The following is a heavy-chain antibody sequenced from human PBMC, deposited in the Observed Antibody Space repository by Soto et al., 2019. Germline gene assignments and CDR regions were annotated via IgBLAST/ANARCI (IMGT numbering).Heavy chain of an antibody. J-gene: IGHJ4*02. CDR1: GFTFSNYW. V-gene: IGHV3-7*03. CDR3: ARGTRNPGLDN. CDR2: IKEDGSKQ. Sequence: VQLVESGGGLVQPGGSLRLSCAASGFTFSNYWMNWVRQAPGKGLEWVGNIKEDGSKQGYVDSVRGRFTISRDNAKNSLYLQINSLRAEDTAVYYCARGTRNPGLDNWGQGTLVTVSS. D-gene: IGHD1-7*01.